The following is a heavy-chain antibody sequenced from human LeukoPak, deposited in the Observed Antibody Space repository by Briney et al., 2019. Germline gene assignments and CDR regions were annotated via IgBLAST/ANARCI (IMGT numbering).Heavy chain of an antibody. CDR1: GGSFSGYY. V-gene: IGHV4-34*01. D-gene: IGHD3-3*01. CDR3: ARDRWGLEYYFDF. CDR2: INHSGTT. J-gene: IGHJ4*02. Sequence: SETLSLTCAVYGGSFSGYYWSWIRQPPGKGLEWIGEINHSGTTNYNPSLKSRVTISVDTSKNQFSLKLSSVTAADTALYYCARDRWGLEYYFDFWGQGTLVIVSS.